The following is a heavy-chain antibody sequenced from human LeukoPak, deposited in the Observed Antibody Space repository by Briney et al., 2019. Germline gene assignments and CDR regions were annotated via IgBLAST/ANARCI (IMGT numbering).Heavy chain of an antibody. CDR3: ARVQSNKIIAAAEFDY. CDR1: GGSFSGYY. CDR2: INHSGRT. V-gene: IGHV4-34*01. J-gene: IGHJ4*02. Sequence: SETLSLTCAVYGGSFSGYYWSWIRQPPGKGLEWIGEINHSGRTNYNPSLKSRVTISVDTSKNQFSLKLSSVTAADTAVYYCARVQSNKIIAAAEFDYWGQGTLVTVSS. D-gene: IGHD6-13*01.